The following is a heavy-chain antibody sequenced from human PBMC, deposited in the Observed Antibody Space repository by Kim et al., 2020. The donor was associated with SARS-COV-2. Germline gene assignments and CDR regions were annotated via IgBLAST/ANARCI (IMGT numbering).Heavy chain of an antibody. V-gene: IGHV3-23*01. D-gene: IGHD3-10*01. CDR2: ISASGAGT. Sequence: GGSLRLSCAASGFSFSNYAMYWVRQAPGKGLQWVSSISASGAGTYYADSLKGRFTISRDNSKNTLYLQMNGLRAEDTAVYYCAKAGSDRYEFYYGMDVWGQGTTVTVS. CDR3: AKAGSDRYEFYYGMDV. CDR1: GFSFSNYA. J-gene: IGHJ6*02.